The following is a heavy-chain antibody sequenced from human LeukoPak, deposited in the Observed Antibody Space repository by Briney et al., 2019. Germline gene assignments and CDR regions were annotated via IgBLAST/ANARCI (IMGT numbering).Heavy chain of an antibody. J-gene: IGHJ4*02. CDR3: VRDLILVWTPGDDFDF. CDR1: GFPLSSYW. V-gene: IGHV3-74*01. CDR2: IDKKGGVR. D-gene: IGHD2-8*01. Sequence: GGSLRLSCTVSGFPLSSYWMHWVRQAPGKGLEWVSRIDKKGGVRTYADSVKGRFTVSRDNAKQTVYLQMNNLEVGDTAIYYCVRDLILVWTPGDDFDFWGQGTLVTVSS.